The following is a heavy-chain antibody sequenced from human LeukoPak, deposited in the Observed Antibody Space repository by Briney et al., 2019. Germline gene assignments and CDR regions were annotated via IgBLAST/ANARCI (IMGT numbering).Heavy chain of an antibody. CDR2: IYYTGST. D-gene: IGHD2-2*01. V-gene: IGHV4-59*01. Sequence: ASETLSLTCTVSGDSLNSYYWGWIRQPPGKGMEWIGYIYYTGSTNYNPSLNSRVTISVDTSKNQFSLKLSPVTAADTAVYYCARDLRGSSCYGYWGQGTLVTVAT. J-gene: IGHJ4*02. CDR3: ARDLRGSSCYGY. CDR1: GDSLNSYY.